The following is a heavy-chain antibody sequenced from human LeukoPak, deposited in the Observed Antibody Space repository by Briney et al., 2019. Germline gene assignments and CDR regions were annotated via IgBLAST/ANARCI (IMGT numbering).Heavy chain of an antibody. V-gene: IGHV1-18*01. J-gene: IGHJ3*02. CDR1: AYSFTSCG. Sequence: ASVTVSRKASAYSFTSCGIRWVRQPPAQGLEWMGWISAYNGNTNYAQKLQGIVTMTTNTSTSTDYMELSSLKSDDTAFYYGASRENAFDIWGQGTMVTVSS. CDR2: ISAYNGNT. CDR3: ASRENAFDI.